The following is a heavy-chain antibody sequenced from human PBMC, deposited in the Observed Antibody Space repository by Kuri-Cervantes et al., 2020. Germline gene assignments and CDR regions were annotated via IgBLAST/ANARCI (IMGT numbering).Heavy chain of an antibody. J-gene: IGHJ6*03. Sequence: SLNISCAVSGSSITSGYYWGWNRHPQGKGLGWTGTIFNRGSICHSESTYYNPSLKTRVTTSVDTAKNQFTVKLSSVTTADTAVYYCARGRGAAAGMYYYMDVWGKGTTVTVSS. D-gene: IGHD6-13*01. CDR2: ICHSEST. CDR3: ARGRGAAAGMYYYMDV. V-gene: IGHV4-38-2*01. CDR1: GSSITSGYY.